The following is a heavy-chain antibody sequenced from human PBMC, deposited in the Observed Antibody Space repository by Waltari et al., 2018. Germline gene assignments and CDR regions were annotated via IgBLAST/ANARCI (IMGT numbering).Heavy chain of an antibody. Sequence: QLQLQESGPGLVKPSETLSLTCTVYGGSLSSSSYYWDLIRQPPGKGLEWIGSIYYRGSTYYNPSLKSRVTISVDTSKNQFSLKLSSVTAADTAVYYCARGVAGYNYAFDIWGQGTMVTVSS. J-gene: IGHJ3*02. CDR3: ARGVAGYNYAFDI. D-gene: IGHD1-20*01. CDR1: GGSLSSSSYY. CDR2: IYYRGST. V-gene: IGHV4-39*01.